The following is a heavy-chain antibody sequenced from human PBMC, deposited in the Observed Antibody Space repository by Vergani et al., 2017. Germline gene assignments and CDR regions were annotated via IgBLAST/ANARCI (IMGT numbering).Heavy chain of an antibody. V-gene: IGHV1-46*03. CDR2: INPSGGHT. Sequence: QVQVVQSGAEVKKSGASVKVSCKTSGYTFSNYYMHLVRQAPGQGLEWMGIINPSGGHTNYAQKFQGRVTMTRDTSTSTIYRELSSLRSEDTAIYYCARGDCGILTGYRYWGQGTLVTVSA. D-gene: IGHD3-9*01. J-gene: IGHJ4*02. CDR1: GYTFSNYY. CDR3: ARGDCGILTGYRY.